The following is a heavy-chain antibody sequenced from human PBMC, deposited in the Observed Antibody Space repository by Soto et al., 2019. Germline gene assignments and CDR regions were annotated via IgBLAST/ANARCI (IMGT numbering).Heavy chain of an antibody. J-gene: IGHJ4*02. D-gene: IGHD6-13*01. CDR2: ISWNSGSI. CDR1: GFTFDDYA. Sequence: GGSLRLSCAASGFTFDDYAMHWVRQAPGKGLEWVSGISWNSGSIGYADSVKGRFTISRDNAKNFLYLQMNSLRAEDTALYYCAKDMGVMTAAAGDAWGQGTLVTVSS. CDR3: AKDMGVMTAAAGDA. V-gene: IGHV3-9*01.